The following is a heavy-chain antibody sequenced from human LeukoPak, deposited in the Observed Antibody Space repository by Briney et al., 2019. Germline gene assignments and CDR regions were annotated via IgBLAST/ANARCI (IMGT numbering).Heavy chain of an antibody. CDR1: GFTFSSYG. CDR3: AKWYYYDSSGYYYIY. D-gene: IGHD3-22*01. CDR2: ISGSGGST. Sequence: GGTLRLSCAASGFTFSSYGMSWVRQAPGKGLEWVSAISGSGGSTYYADSVKGRFTISRDNSKNTLYLQMNSLRAEDTAVYYCAKWYYYDSSGYYYIYWGQGTLVTVSS. J-gene: IGHJ4*02. V-gene: IGHV3-23*01.